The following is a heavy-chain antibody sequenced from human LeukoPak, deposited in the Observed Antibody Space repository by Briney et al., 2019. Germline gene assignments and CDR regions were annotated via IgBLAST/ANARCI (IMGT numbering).Heavy chain of an antibody. D-gene: IGHD6-13*01. J-gene: IGHJ6*02. CDR1: GGSISSYY. Sequence: SETLSLTCTVSGGSISSYYWNWIRQPPGKGLEWIGYINYIRTTDYNPSLKSRVTISLDTSKNRFSLKLSSVTAADTAMYYCARSYSSSDHYYYYGMDVWGQGTTATVSS. V-gene: IGHV4-59*08. CDR2: INYIRTT. CDR3: ARSYSSSDHYYYYGMDV.